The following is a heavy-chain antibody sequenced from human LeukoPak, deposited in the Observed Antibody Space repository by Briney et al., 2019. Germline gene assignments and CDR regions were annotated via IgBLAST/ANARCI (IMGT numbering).Heavy chain of an antibody. CDR2: INPIGGST. Sequence: GASVKVSCKASGYTFTSYYMHWVRQAPGQGLEWMGIINPIGGSTIYAQTFQGRVTMTRDTSTSTVFMELNSLRPEDTAVYYCARVPEGSGVDYWGQGTLVTVSS. D-gene: IGHD6-19*01. CDR1: GYTFTSYY. CDR3: ARVPEGSGVDY. J-gene: IGHJ4*02. V-gene: IGHV1-46*01.